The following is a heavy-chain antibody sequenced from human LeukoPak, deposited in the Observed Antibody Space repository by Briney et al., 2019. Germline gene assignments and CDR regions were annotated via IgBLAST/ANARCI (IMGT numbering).Heavy chain of an antibody. Sequence: ASVKVSCKASGGTFSSYAISWVRQAPGQGLEWMGWIHTDTGNPTYAQGFTGRFVFSLDTSVSTAYLQISSLKAEDTAVYYCASGIYNWNYPQDNWFDPWGQGTLVTVSS. CDR2: IHTDTGNP. J-gene: IGHJ5*02. CDR1: GGTFSSYA. CDR3: ASGIYNWNYPQDNWFDP. D-gene: IGHD1-7*01. V-gene: IGHV7-4-1*02.